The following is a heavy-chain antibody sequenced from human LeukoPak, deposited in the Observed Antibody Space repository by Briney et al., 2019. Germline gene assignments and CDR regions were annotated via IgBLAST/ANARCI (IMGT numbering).Heavy chain of an antibody. Sequence: QPGGSLRLSCAASGFTFSSXXXHWVRQVPGKGLXWVSRITSEGSSTSYADSVKGRFTISRDNAKNTLYLQMNSLRAEDTAVYYCARGSSVVALDWGQGTLVTVSS. CDR3: ARGSSVVALD. D-gene: IGHD2-15*01. J-gene: IGHJ4*02. CDR2: ITSEGSST. V-gene: IGHV3-74*01. CDR1: GFTFSSXX.